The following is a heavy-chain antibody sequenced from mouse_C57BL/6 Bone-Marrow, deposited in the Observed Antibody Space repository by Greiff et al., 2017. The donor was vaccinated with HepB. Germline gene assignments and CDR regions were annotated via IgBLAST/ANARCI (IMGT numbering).Heavy chain of an antibody. CDR3: TRRHYGSSYYAMDY. CDR2: ISSGGDYI. J-gene: IGHJ4*01. CDR1: GFTFSSYA. V-gene: IGHV5-9-1*02. D-gene: IGHD1-1*01. Sequence: EVKVVESGEGLVKPGGSLKLSCAASGFTFSSYAMSWVRQTPEKRLEWVAYISSGGDYIYYADTVKGRFTISRDNARNTLYLQMSSLKSEDTAMYYCTRRHYGSSYYAMDYWGQGTSVTVSS.